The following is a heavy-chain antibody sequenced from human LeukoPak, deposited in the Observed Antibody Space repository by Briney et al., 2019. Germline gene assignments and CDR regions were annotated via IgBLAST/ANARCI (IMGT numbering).Heavy chain of an antibody. CDR2: IHYSGTT. Sequence: SETLSLTCTVSGGSISNYFWSWIRQPPGKGPEWIANIHYSGTTNYNPSLKSRVTISVDTSKGQFSLKLSSVTSADTAVYYCATNMRVVEGAFDIWGQGTTVTVSS. V-gene: IGHV4-59*12. D-gene: IGHD3-22*01. CDR1: GGSISNYF. J-gene: IGHJ3*02. CDR3: ATNMRVVEGAFDI.